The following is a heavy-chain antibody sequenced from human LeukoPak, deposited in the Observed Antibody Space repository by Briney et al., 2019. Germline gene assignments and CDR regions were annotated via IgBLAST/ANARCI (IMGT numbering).Heavy chain of an antibody. D-gene: IGHD3-16*01. Sequence: PSETLSLTCTVSGGSIIGEYWSWVRQPAGKGLEWIGRIYTSGSTNYNPSLKSRVTMSVDTSKNQFSLKLSSVTAADTAVYYCARGILGGAFDIWGQGTMVTVSS. CDR2: IYTSGST. CDR3: ARGILGGAFDI. V-gene: IGHV4-4*07. J-gene: IGHJ3*02. CDR1: GGSIIGEY.